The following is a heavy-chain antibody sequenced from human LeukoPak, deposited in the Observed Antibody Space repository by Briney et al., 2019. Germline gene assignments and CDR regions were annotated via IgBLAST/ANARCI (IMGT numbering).Heavy chain of an antibody. J-gene: IGHJ4*02. Sequence: PSETLSLTCTVSGGSMYDYYWSWIRQPPVKGLEWIGHIHYNGRTNYNPSLESPATISIDMSKNQSSLNLSSVTAADTAVYYCARVRLSGVIDYWGQGTLVTVSS. CDR2: IHYNGRT. D-gene: IGHD2-15*01. CDR3: ARVRLSGVIDY. V-gene: IGHV4-59*01. CDR1: GGSMYDYY.